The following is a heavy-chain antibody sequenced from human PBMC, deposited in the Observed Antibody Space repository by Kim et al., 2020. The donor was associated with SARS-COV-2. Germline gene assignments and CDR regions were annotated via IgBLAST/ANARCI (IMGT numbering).Heavy chain of an antibody. CDR3: ARDSNFKTNFDL. CDR2: IYYSGST. CDR1: GDSIISSNYY. V-gene: IGHV4-39*07. D-gene: IGHD3-3*01. Sequence: SETLSLTCTVSGDSIISSNYYWGWIRQPPGKGLEWIGTIYYSGSTYYHPSLKSRVTMSVDTSKNQFSLKLSSVTAADTAVYFCARDSNFKTNFDLWGQGT. J-gene: IGHJ4*02.